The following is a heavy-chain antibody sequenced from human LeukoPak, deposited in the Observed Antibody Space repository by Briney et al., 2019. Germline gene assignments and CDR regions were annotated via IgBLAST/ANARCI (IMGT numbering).Heavy chain of an antibody. V-gene: IGHV1-69*04. CDR3: ASGSSSSGYYYGMDV. CDR1: GGTFSNYA. D-gene: IGHD6-6*01. J-gene: IGHJ6*02. CDR2: IIPIFGIA. Sequence: SVKVSCKASGGTFSNYAISWVRQAPGQGLEWMGRIIPIFGIANYAQKFQGRVTITADKSTSTAFMELSSLRSEDTAVYYCASGSSSSGYYYGMDVWGQGTTVTVSS.